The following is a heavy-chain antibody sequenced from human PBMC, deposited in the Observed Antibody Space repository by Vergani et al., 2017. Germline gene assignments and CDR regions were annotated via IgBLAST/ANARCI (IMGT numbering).Heavy chain of an antibody. Sequence: EVQLLESGGGLVQPGGSLRLSCAASGFTFSSYAMSWVRQAPGKGLEWVSAISGSGGSTYYADSVKGRFTISRDKSKNTLYLQMNSLRAEDTAVYYCAKGTYESSGYYYWDYYYGMDVWGQGTTVTVSS. CDR2: ISGSGGST. J-gene: IGHJ6*02. D-gene: IGHD3-22*01. V-gene: IGHV3-23*01. CDR3: AKGTYESSGYYYWDYYYGMDV. CDR1: GFTFSSYA.